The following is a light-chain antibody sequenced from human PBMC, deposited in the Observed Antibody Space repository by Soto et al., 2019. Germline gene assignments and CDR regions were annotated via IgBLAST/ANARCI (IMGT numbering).Light chain of an antibody. V-gene: IGKV3-15*01. CDR1: QSVNSN. Sequence: EIVMTQSPATLSVSPGERATLSCRASQSVNSNLAWYQQKPGQAPRLLIYGASTRATGIPARFSGSGSGTEFTLTISSLQSEDFAVYYCQQYNNCPQTFGQGTKVEIK. CDR2: GAS. J-gene: IGKJ1*01. CDR3: QQYNNCPQT.